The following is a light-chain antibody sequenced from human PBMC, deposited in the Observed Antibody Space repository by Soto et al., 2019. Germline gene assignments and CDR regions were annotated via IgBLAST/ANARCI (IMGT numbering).Light chain of an antibody. CDR3: CSYAGTYTLV. J-gene: IGLJ2*01. CDR2: DVT. V-gene: IGLV2-11*01. CDR1: SSDVGRYDF. Sequence: QSALTQPRSVSGSPGQSIAISCTGTSSDVGRYDFVSWYQQNPGRAPKVLIYDVTKRPSGVPDRFSGSKSGNTAFPTISGLQAEDEAEYYCCSYAGTYTLVFGGGTKLTVL.